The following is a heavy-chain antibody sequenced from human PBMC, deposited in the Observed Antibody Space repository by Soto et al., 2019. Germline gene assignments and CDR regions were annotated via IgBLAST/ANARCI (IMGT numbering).Heavy chain of an antibody. CDR3: ARDGGCRDGNTVGCNCFDP. CDR2: IWYDGSNK. D-gene: IGHD6-19*01. CDR1: GFTFSSYG. Sequence: QVQLVESGGGVVQPGRSLRLSCAAAGFTFSSYGMHWVRQAPGKGLEWVAVIWYDGSNKYYADSVKGRFTISRDNSKNPLYLQMDRLRAEDTAVYYCARDGGCRDGNTVGCNCFDPWGQGTLVTVSS. V-gene: IGHV3-33*01. J-gene: IGHJ5*02.